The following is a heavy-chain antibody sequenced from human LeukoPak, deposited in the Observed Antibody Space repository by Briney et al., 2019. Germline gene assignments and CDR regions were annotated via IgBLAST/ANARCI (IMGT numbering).Heavy chain of an antibody. Sequence: GGSLRLSCAASGFTFSSYWMSWVRQAPGKGLEWVAFIRYDGNDKFYAESVKGRFTISRDTSRNALYLQMNSLRPEDTAVYYCAKPLMRDRWFGESWGQGTLVSVSS. V-gene: IGHV3-30*02. CDR2: IRYDGNDK. J-gene: IGHJ5*02. CDR3: AKPLMRDRWFGES. D-gene: IGHD3-10*01. CDR1: GFTFSSYW.